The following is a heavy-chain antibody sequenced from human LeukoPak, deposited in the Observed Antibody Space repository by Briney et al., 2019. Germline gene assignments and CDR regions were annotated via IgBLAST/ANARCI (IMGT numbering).Heavy chain of an antibody. CDR2: ISYVGSNK. Sequence: PGRSLRLSCAAAGFTFSSYAMHWVRQAPGKGLEWVAVISYVGSNKYYADSVKGRFTISRDNSKNTLYLQMNSLRAEDTAVYYCARELLGYCSGGSCYGLDAFDIWGQGTMVTVSS. V-gene: IGHV3-30-3*01. CDR3: ARELLGYCSGGSCYGLDAFDI. J-gene: IGHJ3*02. D-gene: IGHD2-15*01. CDR1: GFTFSSYA.